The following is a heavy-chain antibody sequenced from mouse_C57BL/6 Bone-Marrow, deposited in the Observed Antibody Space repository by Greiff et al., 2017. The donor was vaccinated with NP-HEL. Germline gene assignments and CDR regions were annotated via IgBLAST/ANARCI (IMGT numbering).Heavy chain of an antibody. Sequence: EVQLVESDGGLVQPKGSLKLSCAASGFSFNTYAMNWVRQAPGKGLEWVARIRSKSNNYATYYADSVKDRFTISRDDSESMLYLQMNNLKTEDTAMYYCVRQHDAWFAYWGQGTLVTVSA. V-gene: IGHV10-1*01. CDR1: GFSFNTYA. CDR3: VRQHDAWFAY. J-gene: IGHJ3*01. CDR2: IRSKSNNYAT.